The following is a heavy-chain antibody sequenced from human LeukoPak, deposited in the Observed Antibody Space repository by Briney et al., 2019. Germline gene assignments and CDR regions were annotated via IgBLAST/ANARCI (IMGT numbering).Heavy chain of an antibody. V-gene: IGHV3-43*01. Sequence: GGSLRLSYAASGFTFDRFTIHWVRQTPGKGLEWVSLINRRGHTFYADSVKGRFTISRDNSRNSVFLQMNSLRPEDTALYHCAKEVDCPSDCLFFHSWGQGTLVTVSS. CDR2: INRRGHT. CDR1: GFTFDRFT. CDR3: AKEVDCPSDCLFFHS. J-gene: IGHJ4*02. D-gene: IGHD2-21*02.